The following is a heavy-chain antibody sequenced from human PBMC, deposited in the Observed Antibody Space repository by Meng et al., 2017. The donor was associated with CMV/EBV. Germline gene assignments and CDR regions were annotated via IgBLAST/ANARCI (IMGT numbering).Heavy chain of an antibody. J-gene: IGHJ4*02. V-gene: IGHV4-31*02. CDR2: IYYSGST. CDR1: GCSISRGGYY. CDR3: ARGGIAAAGSDFFDY. D-gene: IGHD6-13*01. Sequence: GCSISRGGYYWSWIRQHPGKGLEWIGYIYYSGSTYYNPSLKSRVTISVDTSKNQFSLKLSSVTAADTAVYYCARGGIAAAGSDFFDYWGQGTLVTVSS.